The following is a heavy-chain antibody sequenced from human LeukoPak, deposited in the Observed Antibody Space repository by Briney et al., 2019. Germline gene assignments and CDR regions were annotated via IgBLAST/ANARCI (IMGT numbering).Heavy chain of an antibody. D-gene: IGHD6-6*01. V-gene: IGHV3-48*01. CDR3: ARRIAARHAFDI. J-gene: IGHJ3*02. CDR1: GFTFSSYS. CDR2: ISSSSSSTI. Sequence: GGSLRLSCAASGFTFSSYSMNWVRQAPGKGLEWVSYISSSSSSTIYYADSVKGRFTISRDNAKNSLYLQMNSLRAEDTAVYYCARRIAARHAFDIWGQGTMVTVSS.